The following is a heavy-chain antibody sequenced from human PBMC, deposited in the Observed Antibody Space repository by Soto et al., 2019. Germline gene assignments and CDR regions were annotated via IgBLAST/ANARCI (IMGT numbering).Heavy chain of an antibody. CDR3: TRQAYSSGGSFYPDH. Sequence: PGESLKISCQGSGYNFPSYWISWVRQMPGKGLEWLGRIDPSDSYTAYSPSFQGHVTISADKSISTAYLQWSSLKALDTAMYYCTRQAYSSGGSFYPDHWGQRTLVTVSS. V-gene: IGHV5-10-1*01. CDR2: IDPSDSYT. CDR1: GYNFPSYW. J-gene: IGHJ4*02. D-gene: IGHD2-15*01.